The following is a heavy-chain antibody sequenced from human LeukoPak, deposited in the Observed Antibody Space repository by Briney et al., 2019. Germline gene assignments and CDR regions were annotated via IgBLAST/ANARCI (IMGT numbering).Heavy chain of an antibody. Sequence: SETLSLTCTVSGASISTYYWSWIRQPPGKGLEWIGYIYTSGSTTYNPSFRSRVSISVDTSKNQFSLRLSSVTAADTAVFYCARHYCNSPSCYPVFAYWGQGTLVAVSS. CDR3: ARHYCNSPSCYPVFAY. CDR2: IYTSGST. J-gene: IGHJ4*02. CDR1: GASISTYY. D-gene: IGHD2-2*01. V-gene: IGHV4-4*09.